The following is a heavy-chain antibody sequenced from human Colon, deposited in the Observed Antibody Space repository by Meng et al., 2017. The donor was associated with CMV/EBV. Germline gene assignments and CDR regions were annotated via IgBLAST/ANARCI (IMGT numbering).Heavy chain of an antibody. V-gene: IGHV3-30*02. CDR2: IRYDGSNP. D-gene: IGHD3-3*01. CDR1: GFTFSAYG. Sequence: GGSLRLSCAASGFTFSAYGMHWVRQAPGKGLEWVAFIRYDGSNPYYADSVKGRFTVSRDNSKNTLYLQINSLSSEDTAVYYCAKESDDFWSGHNERGWDYWGQGTLVTVSS. CDR3: AKESDDFWSGHNERGWDY. J-gene: IGHJ4*02.